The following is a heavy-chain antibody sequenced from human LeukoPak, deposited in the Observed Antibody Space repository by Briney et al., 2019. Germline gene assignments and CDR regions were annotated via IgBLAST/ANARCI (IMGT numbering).Heavy chain of an antibody. V-gene: IGHV3-48*01. CDR3: ARSGVRDSGTEYYFDY. CDR1: EFTFSSYS. J-gene: IGHJ4*02. Sequence: PGGSLRLSCAASEFTFSSYSMNWVRQAPGKGLEWVSYITNSGNSKSYADSVKGRFTISRDNTQNSLYLQMNGLRAEDTAVYYCARSGVRDSGTEYYFDYWGQGTLVTVSS. D-gene: IGHD1-26*01. CDR2: ITNSGNSK.